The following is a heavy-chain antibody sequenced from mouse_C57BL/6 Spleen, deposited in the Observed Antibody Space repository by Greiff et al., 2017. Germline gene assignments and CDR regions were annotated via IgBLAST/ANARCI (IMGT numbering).Heavy chain of an antibody. CDR1: GFNIKDDY. Sequence: EVQLQESGAELVRPGASVKLSCTASGFNIKDDYMHWVKQRPEQGLEWIGWIDPENGDTEYASKFQGKATITADTSSNTAYLQLSSLTSEDTAVYYCTPVITTVVPHYFDCWGQGTTLTVSS. CDR2: IDPENGDT. J-gene: IGHJ2*01. V-gene: IGHV14-4*01. CDR3: TPVITTVVPHYFDC. D-gene: IGHD1-1*01.